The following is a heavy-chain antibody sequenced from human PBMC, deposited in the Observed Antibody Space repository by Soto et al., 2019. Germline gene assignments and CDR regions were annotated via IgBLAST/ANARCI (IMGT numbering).Heavy chain of an antibody. Sequence: QVQLVQSGTEVKKPGASVKVSCKASGYTFTSYDINWVRQATGQGLEWMGWMNPKSGNRDYAQKFQGRVTMTWNTSISTSYIELNSLRSEDTAVYYCARGTFNGYNKIAYYYYLDVWGKGTTVTVSS. CDR3: ARGTFNGYNKIAYYYYLDV. J-gene: IGHJ6*03. V-gene: IGHV1-8*01. CDR2: MNPKSGNR. CDR1: GYTFTSYD. D-gene: IGHD5-12*01.